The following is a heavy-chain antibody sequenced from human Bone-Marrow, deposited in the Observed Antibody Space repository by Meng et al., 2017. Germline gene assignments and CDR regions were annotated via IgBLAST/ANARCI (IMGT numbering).Heavy chain of an antibody. V-gene: IGHV4-34*01. CDR2: INHSGST. J-gene: IGHJ4*02. CDR3: ARGPTTMAHDFDY. D-gene: IGHD4-11*01. CDR1: GGSFSDYY. Sequence: QVHQNQGGAGLLKPSRTLSLPCVVSGGSFSDYYWSWIRQPPGKGLEWIGEINHSGSTNYNPSLESRATISVDTSQNNLSLKLSSVTAADSAVYYCARGPTTMAHDFDYWGQGTLVTVSS.